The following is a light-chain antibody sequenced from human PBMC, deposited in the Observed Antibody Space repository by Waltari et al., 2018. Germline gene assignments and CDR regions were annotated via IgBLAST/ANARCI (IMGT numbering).Light chain of an antibody. Sequence: QSALTQPRSVSGSPGQSVTISCTGTSSDVGGYKYVSWYQHHPGKAPKLIIYDVKKRPSGVPDRFSGSKSGNTASLTISRLQAEDEADYFCCSYAGNYVFGTGTKVTVL. V-gene: IGLV2-11*01. CDR1: SSDVGGYKY. CDR3: CSYAGNYV. CDR2: DVK. J-gene: IGLJ1*01.